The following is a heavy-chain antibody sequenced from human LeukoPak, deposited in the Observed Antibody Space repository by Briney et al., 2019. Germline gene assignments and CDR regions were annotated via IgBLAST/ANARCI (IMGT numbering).Heavy chain of an antibody. CDR2: TRSNSDGGTI. CDR1: GFTFSNAW. J-gene: IGHJ5*02. Sequence: GGSLRLSCATSGFTFSNAWMNWVRQAPGKGLEWVGRTRSNSDGGTIDYAAPVKGRFTLSRDDSKTTLYLQMNSLQTEDTAVYCATDFYDSTWGQGTLVTVSS. V-gene: IGHV3-15*07. D-gene: IGHD3-22*01. CDR3: ATDFYDST.